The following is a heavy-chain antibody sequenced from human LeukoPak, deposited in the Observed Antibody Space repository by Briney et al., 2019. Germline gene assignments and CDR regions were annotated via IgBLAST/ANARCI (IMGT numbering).Heavy chain of an antibody. Sequence: GGSLRLSCAASGFPFSSHWLSWFRQSPGKGLEWVAHISHDGSEKHYVDSVKGRFTISRDNAKNSLYLQMNSLRAEDTALYYCAKPVVSSWYSGDFQHWGQGTLVTVSS. CDR2: ISHDGSEK. J-gene: IGHJ1*01. CDR1: GFPFSSHW. CDR3: AKPVVSSWYSGDFQH. V-gene: IGHV3-7*03. D-gene: IGHD6-13*01.